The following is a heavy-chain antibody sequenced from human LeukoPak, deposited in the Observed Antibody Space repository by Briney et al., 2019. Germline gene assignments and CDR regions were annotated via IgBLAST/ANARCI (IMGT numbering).Heavy chain of an antibody. V-gene: IGHV1-69*13. CDR2: IIPIFGTA. D-gene: IGHD3-3*01. CDR3: ATIFGVVDTVDY. Sequence: ASVTVSCTASGGTFSSYAISWVRQAPGQGLEWMGGIIPIFGTANYAQKFQGRVTITADESTSTAYMELSSLRSEDTAVYYCATIFGVVDTVDYWGQGTLVTVSS. J-gene: IGHJ4*02. CDR1: GGTFSSYA.